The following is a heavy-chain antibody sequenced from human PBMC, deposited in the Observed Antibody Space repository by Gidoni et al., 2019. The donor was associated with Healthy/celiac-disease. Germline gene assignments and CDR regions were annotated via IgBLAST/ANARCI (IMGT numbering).Heavy chain of an antibody. J-gene: IGHJ4*02. D-gene: IGHD2-2*01. V-gene: IGHV3-33*01. Sequence: QVQLVESGGGVVQPGRSLRLSCAASGFTFSSYGMHWVRQAPGKGLEWVAVIWYDGSNKYYADSVKGRFTISRDNSKNTLYLQMNSLRAEDTAVYYCARDLTVVPAASGEYNWNPAGDYWGQGTLVTVSS. CDR2: IWYDGSNK. CDR3: ARDLTVVPAASGEYNWNPAGDY. CDR1: GFTFSSYG.